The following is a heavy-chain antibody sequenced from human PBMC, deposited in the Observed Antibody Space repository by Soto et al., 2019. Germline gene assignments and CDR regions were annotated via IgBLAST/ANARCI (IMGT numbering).Heavy chain of an antibody. CDR1: ELTFVSHG. J-gene: IGHJ4*02. CDR3: ARESEDLTSVSAY. CDR2: ISGTGRST. V-gene: IGHV3-23*01. Sequence: HWYTAAELTFVSHGVSWISQTPGKGLEWVSVISGTGRSTYYADSMKGRFTVSRDNAKNSVYLEMNSLSAEDTAVYYCARESEDLTSVSAYLGQRTLVPV.